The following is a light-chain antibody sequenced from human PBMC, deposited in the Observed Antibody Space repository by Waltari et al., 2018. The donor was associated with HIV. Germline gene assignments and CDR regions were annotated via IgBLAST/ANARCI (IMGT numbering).Light chain of an antibody. V-gene: IGLV1-40*01. CDR3: QSFDSSLTTSGVI. J-gene: IGLJ2*01. CDR1: SSNIGAGYD. CDR2: ANI. Sequence: QSVLTQPPSVSGAPGQRVTISCTGSSSNIGAGYDVHWYQLLPGTAPKLLIYANINRPSGGPDRFSGSKSGSSASLAITGLQAEDEAHYYCQSFDSSLTTSGVIFGGGTKLTVL.